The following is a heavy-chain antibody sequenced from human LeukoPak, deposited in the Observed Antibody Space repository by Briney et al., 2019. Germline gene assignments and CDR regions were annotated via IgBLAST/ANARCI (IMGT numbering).Heavy chain of an antibody. Sequence: SETLSLTCAVYGGSFSGYYWSWIRQPPGKGLEWIGEINHSGSTNYNPSLKSRVTISVDTSKNQFSLKLSSVTAADTAVYYCARARFAYYDFWSGYPGYYFDYWGQGTLVTVSS. CDR2: INHSGST. CDR1: GGSFSGYY. J-gene: IGHJ4*02. D-gene: IGHD3-3*01. V-gene: IGHV4-34*01. CDR3: ARARFAYYDFWSGYPGYYFDY.